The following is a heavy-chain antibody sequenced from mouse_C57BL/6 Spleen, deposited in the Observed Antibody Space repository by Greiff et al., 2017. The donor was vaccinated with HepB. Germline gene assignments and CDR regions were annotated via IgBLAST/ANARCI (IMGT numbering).Heavy chain of an antibody. J-gene: IGHJ4*01. CDR3: ERKGCYGYDGAMAY. CDR2: IYPGSGST. CDR1: GYTFTSYW. Sequence: VKLQESGAELVKPGASVKMSCKASGYTFTSYWITWVKQRPGQGLEWIGDIYPGSGSTNYNEKFKSKATLTVDTSSSTAYMQLSSLTSEDSAVYYCERKGCYGYDGAMAYWGQGTSVTVSS. D-gene: IGHD2-2*01. V-gene: IGHV1-55*01.